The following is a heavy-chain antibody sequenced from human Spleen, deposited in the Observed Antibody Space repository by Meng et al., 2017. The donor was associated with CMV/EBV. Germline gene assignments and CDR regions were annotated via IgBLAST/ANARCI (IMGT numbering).Heavy chain of an antibody. CDR2: INSDGSST. CDR1: GFNFDDYA. Sequence: GESLKISCAASGFNFDDYAMHWVRQAPGKGLVWVSRINSDGSSTSYADSVKGRFTISRDNAKNTLYLQMNSLRAEDTAVYYCARAKAVAGTWFGMGGMDVWGQGTTVTVSS. D-gene: IGHD6-19*01. J-gene: IGHJ6*02. V-gene: IGHV3-74*01. CDR3: ARAKAVAGTWFGMGGMDV.